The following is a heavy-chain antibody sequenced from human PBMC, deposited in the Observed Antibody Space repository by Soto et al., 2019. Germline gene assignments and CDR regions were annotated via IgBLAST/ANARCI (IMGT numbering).Heavy chain of an antibody. Sequence: EEQLLESGGDLVRPGGSLKLSCEGSGFRFEKHAMSWVSQATGKGMAWVAGLNGNGDHTYYARSVRGRFTISRDNSKKTVFLHINSLRADDTGVYYCSSLPTLVFPAALILATLGQGTRVTVSS. CDR1: GFRFEKHA. J-gene: IGHJ5*02. CDR2: LNGNGDHT. D-gene: IGHD2-2*01. CDR3: SSLPTLVFPAALILAT. V-gene: IGHV3-23*01.